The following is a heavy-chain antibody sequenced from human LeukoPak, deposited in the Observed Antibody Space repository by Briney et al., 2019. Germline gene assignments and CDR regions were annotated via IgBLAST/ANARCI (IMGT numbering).Heavy chain of an antibody. D-gene: IGHD3-10*01. V-gene: IGHV3-13*01. CDR3: AKGPRGAGLTIDY. Sequence: GGSLRLSCAASGFTFSISDMHWVRQATGKGLEWVSSIGTAGNTFYPGSMEGRFSISRDNAKNSLYLQMNSLRAGDTAVYYCAKGPRGAGLTIDYWGQGTLVTVSS. CDR2: IGTAGNT. J-gene: IGHJ4*02. CDR1: GFTFSISD.